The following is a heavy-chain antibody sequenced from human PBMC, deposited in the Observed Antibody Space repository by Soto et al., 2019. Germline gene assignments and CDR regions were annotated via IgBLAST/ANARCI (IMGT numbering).Heavy chain of an antibody. Sequence: PTLVNPTQTLTLTCTFSGFSFSTTGVSVGWIRQPPGKALEWLALIYWNEDGLYRPSLKSRLTITKATSKNQVVLTMTNMDPLDTATYYCAHRYSGYDFWGPGTLVTVSS. D-gene: IGHD5-12*01. J-gene: IGHJ4*02. CDR3: AHRYSGYDF. CDR1: GFSFSTTGVS. V-gene: IGHV2-5*01. CDR2: IYWNEDG.